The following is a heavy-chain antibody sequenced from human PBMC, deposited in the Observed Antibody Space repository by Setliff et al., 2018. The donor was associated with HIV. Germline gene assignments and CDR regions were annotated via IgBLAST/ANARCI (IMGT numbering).Heavy chain of an antibody. Sequence: SETLSLTCAVSGYSISSGCYCGWIRQPPGKGLEWIGSMYHTGSTYYSPSLNSRFTISVDTSKNQFSLKLRSVTAADTAVYYCARQPLYNDYDWRSYYFDYWGQGSLVTVSS. CDR2: MYHTGST. CDR1: GYSISSGCY. J-gene: IGHJ4*02. CDR3: ARQPLYNDYDWRSYYFDY. D-gene: IGHD5-12*01. V-gene: IGHV4-38-2*01.